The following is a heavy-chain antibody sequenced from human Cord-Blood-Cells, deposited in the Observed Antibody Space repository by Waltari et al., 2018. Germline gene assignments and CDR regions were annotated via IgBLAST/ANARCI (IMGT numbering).Heavy chain of an antibody. CDR1: GGTFSSYA. CDR3: ARGGYCTGGVCYDAFDI. V-gene: IGHV1-69*06. CDR2: IIPIFGTA. D-gene: IGHD2-8*02. J-gene: IGHJ3*02. Sequence: QVQLVQSGAEVKKPGSSVKVSCKASGGTFSSYAISWVRQAPGQGLEWMGGIIPIFGTANDAQKFQGRVTITADKSTSTAYMELSSLRSEDTAVYYCARGGYCTGGVCYDAFDIWGQGTMVTVSS.